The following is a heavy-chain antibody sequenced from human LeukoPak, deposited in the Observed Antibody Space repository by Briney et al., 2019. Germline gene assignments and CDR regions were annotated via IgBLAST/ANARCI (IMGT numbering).Heavy chain of an antibody. D-gene: IGHD7-27*01. V-gene: IGHV5-51*01. J-gene: IGHJ6*03. CDR1: GYSFTSYW. CDR3: ARILGIGYYYYYMDV. CDR2: IYPGDSDT. Sequence: GGSLKISCKGSGYSFTSYWIGWVRQMPGKGLEWMGIIYPGDSDTRYSPSFQGQVTISADKSISTAYLQWSSLKASDTAMYYCARILGIGYYYYYMDVWGKGTTVTVSS.